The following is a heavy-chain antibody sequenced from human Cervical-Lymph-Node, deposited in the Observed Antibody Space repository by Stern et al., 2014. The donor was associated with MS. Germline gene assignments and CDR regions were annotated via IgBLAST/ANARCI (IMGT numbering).Heavy chain of an antibody. D-gene: IGHD2/OR15-2a*01. CDR3: ATSTASDAFDI. J-gene: IGHJ3*02. V-gene: IGHV3-33*01. Sequence: VQLVQSGGGVVQPGRSLRLSCVASGLTFSTSVMHWVRQAPGQGLEWGAVVWNDGSKEHFTESVKGRFSTSRDTAKNTLHLQMSSLRAEDTAVYFCATSTASDAFDIWGQGTLVTVSS. CDR1: GLTFSTSV. CDR2: VWNDGSKE.